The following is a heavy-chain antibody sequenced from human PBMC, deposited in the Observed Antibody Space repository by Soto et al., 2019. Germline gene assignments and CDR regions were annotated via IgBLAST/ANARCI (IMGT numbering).Heavy chain of an antibody. CDR2: INAANGNT. V-gene: IGHV1-3*01. Sequence: ASVKVSCKASGYTFTTYAIHWVCQAPGQRLEWMGRINAANGNTKFSQKFQGRVTITRDTSASTVYMELSGLTYEDTAVYYCARRVTPPGAGCFDPWGQGTLVTVSS. D-gene: IGHD2-21*02. J-gene: IGHJ5*02. CDR3: ARRVTPPGAGCFDP. CDR1: GYTFTTYA.